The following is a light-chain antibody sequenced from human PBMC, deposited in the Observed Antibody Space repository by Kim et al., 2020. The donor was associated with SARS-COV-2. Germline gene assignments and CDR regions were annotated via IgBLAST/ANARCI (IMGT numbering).Light chain of an antibody. Sequence: QSVLTQPPSVSGAPGQRVTISCTGSSSNIGAGYDVQWYQQLPGTAPKLLIYANNVRPSGVPDRFSGSKSGTSASLAITGLQAEDEADYYCQSYDSSLSAVVFGGGTQLTVL. V-gene: IGLV1-40*01. CDR1: SSNIGAGYD. CDR3: QSYDSSLSAVV. J-gene: IGLJ2*01. CDR2: ANN.